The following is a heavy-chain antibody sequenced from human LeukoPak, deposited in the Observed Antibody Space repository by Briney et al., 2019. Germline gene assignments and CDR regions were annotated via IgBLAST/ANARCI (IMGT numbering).Heavy chain of an antibody. D-gene: IGHD2-2*01. J-gene: IGHJ6*03. CDR1: GLTFSHYA. CDR2: IDTSCDFI. V-gene: IGHV3-21*01. Sequence: RGSLRLPCAASGLTFSHYAMSWVRQAAGGGLEWDSSIDTSCDFIYYADSVRGRFTISRDNAKNSLYLQMNSLRAADTAVYYCSRGTSRWSRIAPIFMDVWGKGTTVTVSS. CDR3: SRGTSRWSRIAPIFMDV.